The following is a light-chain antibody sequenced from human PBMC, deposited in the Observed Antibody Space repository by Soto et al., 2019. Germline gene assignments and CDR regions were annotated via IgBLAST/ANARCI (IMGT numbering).Light chain of an antibody. Sequence: QSALTQPASVSGSPGQSITISCTGTSSDVGGYNYVSWYQQHPGKAPKLMIYDVSNRPSGVSNRFSGSKSGNTASLTISGLQAEDEADYYCSSYTSSSTPVFGTGTTLTVL. CDR1: SSDVGGYNY. CDR3: SSYTSSSTPV. V-gene: IGLV2-14*01. J-gene: IGLJ1*01. CDR2: DVS.